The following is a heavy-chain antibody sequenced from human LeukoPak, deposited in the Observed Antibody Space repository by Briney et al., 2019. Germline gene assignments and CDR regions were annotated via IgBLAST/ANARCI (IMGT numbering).Heavy chain of an antibody. CDR1: GFDFNNSW. J-gene: IGHJ4*02. CDR2: IKSETHGGTT. V-gene: IGHV3-15*01. D-gene: IGHD3-22*01. CDR3: ATDRAATVSSGHYDFDY. Sequence: PGGSLRLSCAASGFDFNNSWMSWVRQPPGKGLEWVGRIKSETHGGTTDYAAPVKGRFIISRDDSKTSLYLQMNSLKTDDTAVYFRATDRAATVSSGHYDFDYWGQGILVTVSS.